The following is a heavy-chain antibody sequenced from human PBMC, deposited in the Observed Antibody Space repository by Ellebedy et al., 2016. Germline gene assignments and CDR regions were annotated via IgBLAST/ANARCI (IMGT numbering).Heavy chain of an antibody. D-gene: IGHD2-15*01. Sequence: GESLKISXATSGFMSSSYDMNWVRQAPGKGLEWVSAISGSGYSIYYADSVKGRFTISRDNSKNTLYLQMNSLKAEDTAVYYCAKRQQSCTGGNCYSYYYYGLDVWGQGTTVTVSS. V-gene: IGHV3-23*01. CDR2: ISGSGYSI. CDR1: GFMSSSYD. J-gene: IGHJ6*02. CDR3: AKRQQSCTGGNCYSYYYYGLDV.